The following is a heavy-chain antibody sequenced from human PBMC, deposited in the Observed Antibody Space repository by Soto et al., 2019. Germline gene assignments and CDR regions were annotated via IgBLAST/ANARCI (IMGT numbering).Heavy chain of an antibody. CDR1: GYTLTELS. V-gene: IGHV1-24*01. Sequence: ASVKVSCKVSGYTLTELSMHWVRQAPGKGLEWMGGFDPEDGETIYAQKFQGRVTMTEDTSTDTAYMELSSLRSEDTAVYYCATWKYYYGSGSYFSAFDIWGQGTMVTVSS. J-gene: IGHJ3*02. CDR3: ATWKYYYGSGSYFSAFDI. D-gene: IGHD3-10*01. CDR2: FDPEDGET.